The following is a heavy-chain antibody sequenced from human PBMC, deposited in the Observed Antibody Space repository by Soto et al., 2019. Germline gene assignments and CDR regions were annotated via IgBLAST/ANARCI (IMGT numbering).Heavy chain of an antibody. V-gene: IGHV3-30*18. Sequence: PGGSLRLSCAASGFTFSSYGMHWVRQAPGKGLEWVAVISYDGSNKYYADSVKGRFTISRDNSKNTLYLQMNSLRAEDTAVYYCAKEGDSSGWYGNYYYGMDVWGQGTTVTVSS. CDR3: AKEGDSSGWYGNYYYGMDV. J-gene: IGHJ6*02. D-gene: IGHD6-19*01. CDR1: GFTFSSYG. CDR2: ISYDGSNK.